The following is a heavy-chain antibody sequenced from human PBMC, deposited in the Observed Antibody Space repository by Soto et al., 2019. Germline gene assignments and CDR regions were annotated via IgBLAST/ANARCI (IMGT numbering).Heavy chain of an antibody. Sequence: SETLSLTCTVSGGSISSNYWSWIRQPPGKGLEWIGYIYYSVSTNYNPSLKSRVTISVDTSKTQFSLKRSSVTAADTAVYYCARSLKVYGDVTYYYYYYMDVWGKGTTVTVSS. J-gene: IGHJ6*03. V-gene: IGHV4-59*01. CDR3: ARSLKVYGDVTYYYYYYMDV. CDR1: GGSISSNY. D-gene: IGHD4-17*01. CDR2: IYYSVST.